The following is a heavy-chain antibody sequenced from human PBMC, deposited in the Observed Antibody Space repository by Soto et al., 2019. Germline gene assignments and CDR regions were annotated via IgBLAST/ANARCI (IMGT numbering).Heavy chain of an antibody. CDR2: IIPIFGTA. J-gene: IGHJ6*02. Sequence: SVKVSCKASGGTFSSYAISWVRQAPGQGLEWMGGIIPIFGTANYAQKFQGRVTITADESTSTAYMELSSLRSEDTAVYYCARVRDMIDNGMHVWGQATTVTVSS. CDR1: GGTFSSYA. D-gene: IGHD3-22*01. V-gene: IGHV1-69*13. CDR3: ARVRDMIDNGMHV.